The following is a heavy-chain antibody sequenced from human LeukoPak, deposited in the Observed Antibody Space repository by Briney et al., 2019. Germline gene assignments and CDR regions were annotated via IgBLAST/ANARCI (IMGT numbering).Heavy chain of an antibody. J-gene: IGHJ6*03. CDR3: ARGGGTLHYMDV. Sequence: TSETLSLTCNVSGDSINYWTWIRQPAGKGLQWIGRIFTSGSTSYNPSPKSRLTISLDMSKNQFSLKLTSVTAADTAVYFCARGGGTLHYMDVWGKGTAVTISS. V-gene: IGHV4-4*07. CDR2: IFTSGST. CDR1: GDSINY. D-gene: IGHD3-16*01.